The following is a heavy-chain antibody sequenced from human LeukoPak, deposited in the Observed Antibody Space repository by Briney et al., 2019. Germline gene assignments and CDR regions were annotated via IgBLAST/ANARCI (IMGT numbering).Heavy chain of an antibody. CDR1: VYTFTGYY. D-gene: IGHD6-13*01. Sequence: ASVKVSCKASVYTFTGYYMHWVRQAPGPGLEWMGWINPNSGGTNYAQKFQGRVTMTRDTSISTAYMELSRLRSDDTAVYYCARGGALGIAAAGPLGYWGQGTLVTVSS. V-gene: IGHV1-2*02. CDR2: INPNSGGT. CDR3: ARGGALGIAAAGPLGY. J-gene: IGHJ4*02.